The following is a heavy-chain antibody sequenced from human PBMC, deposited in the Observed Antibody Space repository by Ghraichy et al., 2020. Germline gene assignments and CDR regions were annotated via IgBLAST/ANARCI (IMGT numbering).Heavy chain of an antibody. J-gene: IGHJ4*02. CDR3: ARGYGSGSYYDY. Sequence: SETLSLTCAVYGGSFSGYYRSWIRQPPGKGLEWIGEINHSGNTNYNPSLKSRVTISVDTSKNQFSLRLTSVTAADTAVYYCARGYGSGSYYDYWAQGTLVTVSS. D-gene: IGHD3-10*01. V-gene: IGHV4-34*01. CDR1: GGSFSGYY. CDR2: INHSGNT.